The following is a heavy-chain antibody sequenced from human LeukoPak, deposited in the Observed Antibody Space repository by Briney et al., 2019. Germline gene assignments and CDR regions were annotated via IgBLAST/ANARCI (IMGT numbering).Heavy chain of an antibody. CDR3: ARGFPPRKNYDSSGYYSYYFDS. J-gene: IGHJ4*02. CDR2: IIPIFGTA. D-gene: IGHD3-22*01. Sequence: RRASVKVSCKASGGTFSSYAISWVRQAPGQGLEWMGGIIPIFGTANYAQKFQSRVTITADKSTSTAYMELSSLRSEDTAVYYCARGFPPRKNYDSSGYYSYYFDSWGQGTLVTVSS. CDR1: GGTFSSYA. V-gene: IGHV1-69*06.